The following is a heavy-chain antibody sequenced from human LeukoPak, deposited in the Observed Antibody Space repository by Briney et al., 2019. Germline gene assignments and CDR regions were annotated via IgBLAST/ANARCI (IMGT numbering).Heavy chain of an antibody. V-gene: IGHV3-43D*03. J-gene: IGHJ4*02. CDR1: GFTFDDYA. D-gene: IGHD5-24*01. Sequence: GGSLRLSRAASGFTFDDYAMHWVRQAPGKGLEWVSLISWDGGSTYYADSVKGRFTISRDNSKNSLYLQMNSLRAEDTALYYCAKDTRRDGYKTVLDYWGQGTLVTVSS. CDR2: ISWDGGST. CDR3: AKDTRRDGYKTVLDY.